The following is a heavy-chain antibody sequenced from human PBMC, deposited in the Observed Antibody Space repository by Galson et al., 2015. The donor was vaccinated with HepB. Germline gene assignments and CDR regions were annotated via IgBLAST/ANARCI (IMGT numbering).Heavy chain of an antibody. D-gene: IGHD3-22*01. CDR1: GGSINGYY. J-gene: IGHJ4*02. CDR2: FYYSGKT. V-gene: IGHV4-59*12. Sequence: TLSLTCTVSGGSINGYYWSWIRQPPGRGLEWIGYFYYSGKTNYNPSLERRVTISVDTSKNQLSLKVSSVTAADTAVYYCARAGSGYSFDYWGQGTLVTVSS. CDR3: ARAGSGYSFDY.